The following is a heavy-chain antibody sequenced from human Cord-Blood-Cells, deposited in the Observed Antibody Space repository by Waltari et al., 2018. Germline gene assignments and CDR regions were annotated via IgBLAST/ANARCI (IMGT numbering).Heavy chain of an antibody. J-gene: IGHJ6*02. CDR3: ARQPSSGWYYYYYGMDV. D-gene: IGHD6-19*01. CDR2: IYYSGST. Sequence: QLQLQESGPGLVKPSETLSLTCTVSGGSISSSSYYWGWIRQPPGKGLEWIGRIYYSGSTYYNPSLKSRVTISVDTSKNQFSLKLSSVTAADTAVYYCARQPSSGWYYYYYGMDVWGQGTTVTVSS. V-gene: IGHV4-39*01. CDR1: GGSISSSSYY.